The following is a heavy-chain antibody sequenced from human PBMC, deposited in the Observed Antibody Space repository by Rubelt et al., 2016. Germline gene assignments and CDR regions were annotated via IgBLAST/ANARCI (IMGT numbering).Heavy chain of an antibody. CDR2: IYYTGST. Sequence: QVQLQESGPGLVKPSETLSLTCTVSGGSMNTYYWSWIRQPPGKGLEWIGYIYYTGSTDYNPSLKSRVTISVDTSKNQFSRKLSAVTAADTAVYYCARTYYYDSSGPVDYWGQGTLVTVSS. V-gene: IGHV4-59*08. CDR1: GGSMNTYY. CDR3: ARTYYYDSSGPVDY. J-gene: IGHJ4*02. D-gene: IGHD3-22*01.